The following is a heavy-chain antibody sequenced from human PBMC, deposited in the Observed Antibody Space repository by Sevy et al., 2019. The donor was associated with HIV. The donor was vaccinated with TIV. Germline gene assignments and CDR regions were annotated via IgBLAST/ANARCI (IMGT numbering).Heavy chain of an antibody. CDR3: ARLELSGSGWYGYGMDV. D-gene: IGHD6-19*01. CDR2: ISTYNGNT. CDR1: GYTFSNYG. J-gene: IGHJ6*01. V-gene: IGHV1-18*01. Sequence: ASVKVSCKDSGYTFSNYGISWVRQAPGQGLEWMGWISTYNGNTNYAQKLQGRVTMTTDTSTSTAYMELRSLRSDDTAVYYCARLELSGSGWYGYGMDVWGQGTTVTVSS.